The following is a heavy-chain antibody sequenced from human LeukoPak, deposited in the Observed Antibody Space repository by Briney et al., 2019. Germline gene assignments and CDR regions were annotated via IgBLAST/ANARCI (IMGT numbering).Heavy chain of an antibody. J-gene: IGHJ4*02. D-gene: IGHD5-12*01. CDR1: GFTFSNYN. CDR2: ISSSTSTI. CDR3: ARDFDGGGYGS. V-gene: IGHV3-48*04. Sequence: GGSLRLSCAASGFTFSNYNMNWVRQAPGKGLEWVSYISSSTSTIYYADSVKGRFTISRDNAKNSLYLQMNSLRAEDTAVYYCARDFDGGGYGSWGQGTLVTVSS.